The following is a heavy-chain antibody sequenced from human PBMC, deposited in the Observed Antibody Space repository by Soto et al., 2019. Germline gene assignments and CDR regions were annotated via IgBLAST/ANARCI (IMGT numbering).Heavy chain of an antibody. CDR1: GFTFSSYS. D-gene: IGHD6-6*01. Sequence: PVGSLRLSCEASGFTFSSYSMNWVRQAPGKGLGWVSSISSSSSYIYYADSVKGRFTISRDNAKNSLYLQMNSLRAEDTAVYYCARDLAARQGYYYGMDVWGQGTTVTVSS. V-gene: IGHV3-21*01. CDR3: ARDLAARQGYYYGMDV. CDR2: ISSSSSYI. J-gene: IGHJ6*02.